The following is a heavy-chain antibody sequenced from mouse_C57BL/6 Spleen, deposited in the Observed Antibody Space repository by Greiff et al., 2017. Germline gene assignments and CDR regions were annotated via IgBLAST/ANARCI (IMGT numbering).Heavy chain of an antibody. Sequence: QVQLQQSGPELVKPGASVKISCKASGYAFSSSWMNWVKQRPGKGLEWIGRIYPGDGDTNYNGKFKGKATLTADKSSSTAYMQLSSLTSEDSAVYFCAREGDSSGLFAYWGQGTLVTVSA. D-gene: IGHD3-2*02. V-gene: IGHV1-82*01. CDR3: AREGDSSGLFAY. CDR2: IYPGDGDT. CDR1: GYAFSSSW. J-gene: IGHJ3*01.